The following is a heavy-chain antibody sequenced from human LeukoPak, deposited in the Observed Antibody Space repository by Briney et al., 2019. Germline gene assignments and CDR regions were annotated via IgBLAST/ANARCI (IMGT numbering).Heavy chain of an antibody. J-gene: IGHJ6*02. D-gene: IGHD2/OR15-2a*01. V-gene: IGHV1-46*01. Sequence: ASVKVSCKASGYTFSSYYIYWVRQAPGQGLEWVGGINPSGGSTTYAQKFQGRVTMTRDTSTSTVYMELSSLRSEDTAVYYCAREMRSVTTFNYYYGMDVWGQGTTVTVSS. CDR3: AREMRSVTTFNYYYGMDV. CDR1: GYTFSSYY. CDR2: INPSGGST.